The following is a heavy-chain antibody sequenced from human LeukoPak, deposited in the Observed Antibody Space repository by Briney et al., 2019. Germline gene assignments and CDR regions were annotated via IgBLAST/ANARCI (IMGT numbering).Heavy chain of an antibody. CDR1: GFTFDDYA. V-gene: IGHV3-9*03. CDR3: AKCGSSSGDDAFDI. Sequence: GGSLRLSCAASGFTFDDYAMHWVRQAPGKGLEWVSAISWNSGSIGYADSVKGRFTISRDNAKNSLYLQMNSLRAEDMALYYCAKCGSSSGDDAFDIWGQGTMVTVSS. J-gene: IGHJ3*02. CDR2: ISWNSGSI. D-gene: IGHD6-6*01.